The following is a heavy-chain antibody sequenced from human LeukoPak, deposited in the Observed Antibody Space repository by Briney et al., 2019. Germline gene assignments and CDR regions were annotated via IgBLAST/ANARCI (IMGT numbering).Heavy chain of an antibody. Sequence: GGSLRLSCAASGFTFSSYAMSWVRQAPGNGLEWVSAISGSGGSTYYADSVKGRFTICRDNSKNTLYLQMNSLRAEDTAVYYCAKSGSGRVGYGDYERSRDYWGQGTLVTVSS. CDR2: ISGSGGST. V-gene: IGHV3-23*01. CDR3: AKSGSGRVGYGDYERSRDY. J-gene: IGHJ4*02. CDR1: GFTFSSYA. D-gene: IGHD4-17*01.